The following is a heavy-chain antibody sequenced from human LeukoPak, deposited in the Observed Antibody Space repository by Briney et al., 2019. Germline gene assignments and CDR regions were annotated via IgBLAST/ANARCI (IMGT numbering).Heavy chain of an antibody. J-gene: IGHJ4*02. CDR1: GGSIRSSYYY. V-gene: IGHV4-39*07. D-gene: IGHD3-3*01. CDR2: INHSGST. Sequence: SETLSLTCPVSGGSIRSSYYYWGWIRQPPGKGLEWIGEINHSGSTNYNPSLKSRVTISVDTSKNQFSLKLSSVTAADTAVYYCARGNRYDFWSGYYVGPLDYWGQGTLVTVSS. CDR3: ARGNRYDFWSGYYVGPLDY.